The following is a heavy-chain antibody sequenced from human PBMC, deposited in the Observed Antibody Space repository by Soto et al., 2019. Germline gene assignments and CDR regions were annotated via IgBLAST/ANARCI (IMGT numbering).Heavy chain of an antibody. D-gene: IGHD3-10*01. J-gene: IGHJ4*02. CDR2: ISGSGANT. CDR3: AKAAAYHGSASYFPFDD. Sequence: EVQLLESGGGLVQPGGSLRLSCAAPGSSFSSYAMSWVRQAPGKGLEWVSSISGSGANTYYVDSVKGRFTVSRDNSKNTLYRQMSSLRGEDTAVYKCAKAAAYHGSASYFPFDDWGLGTRVTVSS. V-gene: IGHV3-23*01. CDR1: GSSFSSYA.